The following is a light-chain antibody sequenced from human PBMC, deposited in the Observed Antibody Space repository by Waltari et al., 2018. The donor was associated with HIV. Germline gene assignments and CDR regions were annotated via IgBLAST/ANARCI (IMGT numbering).Light chain of an antibody. Sequence: DLTQPPSVSVPPGQTATITCTGDALTKRYGYWYQKKSGQDPVLLINKDTERSTGMSGRCSGASSGTSLTLAINEVRAEDEAEYYWQSADSSGVDFVVFGGWTKLTV. CDR2: KDT. CDR3: QSADSSGVDFVV. V-gene: IGLV3-25*03. J-gene: IGLJ2*01. CDR1: ALTKRY.